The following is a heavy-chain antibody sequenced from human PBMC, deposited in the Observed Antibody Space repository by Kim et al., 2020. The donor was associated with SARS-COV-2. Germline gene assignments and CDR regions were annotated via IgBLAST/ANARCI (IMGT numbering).Heavy chain of an antibody. D-gene: IGHD4-17*01. CDR2: IYHSGST. CDR1: GYSISSGYY. J-gene: IGHJ5*02. CDR3: ARSGDYSIWFDP. Sequence: SETLSLTCTVSGYSISSGYYWGWIRQPPGKGLELIGSIYHSGSTYYNPSLKSRVTISVDTSKNQFSLKLSSVTAADTAVYYCARSGDYSIWFDPWGQGTLVTVSS. V-gene: IGHV4-38-2*02.